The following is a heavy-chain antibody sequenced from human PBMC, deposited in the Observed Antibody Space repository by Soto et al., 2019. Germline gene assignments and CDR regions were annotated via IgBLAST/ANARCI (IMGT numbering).Heavy chain of an antibody. V-gene: IGHV4-30-4*01. Sequence: KPSETLSLTCTVSGSSISSGDYYWSWIRQPPGKGLEWIGYIYYSGSTYYNPSLKSRVTISVDTSKNQFSLKLSSVTAADTAVYSCARVATVITSIDYWGQGTLVTVSS. J-gene: IGHJ4*02. CDR3: ARVATVITSIDY. D-gene: IGHD4-17*01. CDR2: IYYSGST. CDR1: GSSISSGDYY.